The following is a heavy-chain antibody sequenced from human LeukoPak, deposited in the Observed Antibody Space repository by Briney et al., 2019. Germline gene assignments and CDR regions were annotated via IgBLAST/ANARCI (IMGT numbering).Heavy chain of an antibody. Sequence: GGSLRLSCATSGFTVSSYWMHWVRQAPGKGLVWLSRVNIDGSSVAYADSVKGRFTISRDSAKDSLYLQMSSLRAEDTAVYYCASGVQGTSWIVNWGRGTLVTVSS. J-gene: IGHJ4*01. CDR3: ASGVQGTSWIVN. D-gene: IGHD2-15*01. V-gene: IGHV3-74*01. CDR2: VNIDGSSV. CDR1: GFTVSSYW.